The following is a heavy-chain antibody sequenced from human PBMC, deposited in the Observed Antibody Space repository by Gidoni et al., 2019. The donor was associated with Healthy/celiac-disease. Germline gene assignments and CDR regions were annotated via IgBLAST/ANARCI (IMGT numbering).Heavy chain of an antibody. CDR2: ISSSSSYI. CDR3: ARDIGDSSGWSSNFDY. Sequence: EVQLVESGGGLVKPGGSLRLACAASGFTLSNYSMNWVRQAPGNGLEWVSSISSSSSYIYYADSVKGRFTISRDNAKNSLYLPMNSLRAEDTAVYYCARDIGDSSGWSSNFDYWGQGTLVTVSS. V-gene: IGHV3-21*01. J-gene: IGHJ4*02. D-gene: IGHD6-19*01. CDR1: GFTLSNYS.